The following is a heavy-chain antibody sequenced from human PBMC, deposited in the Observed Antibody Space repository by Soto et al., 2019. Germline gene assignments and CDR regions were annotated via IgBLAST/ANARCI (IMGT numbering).Heavy chain of an antibody. CDR1: GGTCSSYA. D-gene: IGHD3-10*01. CDR2: IIPIFGTA. J-gene: IGHJ6*02. Sequence: GASVKVSCKASGGTCSSYAISWVRQAPGQGLEWMGGIIPIFGTANYAQKFQGRVTITADESTSTAYMELSSLRSEDTAVYYCARVDYYGSGSYQNYYYYGMDVWGQGTTATVSS. CDR3: ARVDYYGSGSYQNYYYYGMDV. V-gene: IGHV1-69*13.